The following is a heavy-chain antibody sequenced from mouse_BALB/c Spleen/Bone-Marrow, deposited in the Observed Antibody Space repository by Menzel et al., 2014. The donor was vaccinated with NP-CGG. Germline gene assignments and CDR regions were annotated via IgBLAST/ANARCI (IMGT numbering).Heavy chain of an antibody. CDR3: ARRWFAY. J-gene: IGHJ3*01. CDR2: ISDGGSYT. Sequence: EVKLMESGGGLVKPGGSLKLSCAASGFTFSDYYMYWVRQTPEKRLEWVATISDGGSYTYYPDSAKGRFTISRDNAKNNLYLQMSSLKSEDTAMYYCARRWFAYWGQGTLVTVSA. CDR1: GFTFSDYY. V-gene: IGHV5-4*02.